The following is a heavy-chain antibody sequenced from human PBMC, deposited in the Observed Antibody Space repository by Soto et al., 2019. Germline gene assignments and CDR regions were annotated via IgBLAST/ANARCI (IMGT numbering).Heavy chain of an antibody. V-gene: IGHV4-30-4*01. J-gene: IGHJ4*02. Sequence: PSETLSLTCTVSGGSISSGDYYWSWIRQPPGKGLEWIGYIYYSGSTYYNPSLKSRVTISVDTSKNQFSLKLSSVTAADTAVYYCARGSWGVEAAAGPEVDYWGQGTLVTVSS. CDR3: ARGSWGVEAAAGPEVDY. CDR2: IYYSGST. CDR1: GGSISSGDYY. D-gene: IGHD6-13*01.